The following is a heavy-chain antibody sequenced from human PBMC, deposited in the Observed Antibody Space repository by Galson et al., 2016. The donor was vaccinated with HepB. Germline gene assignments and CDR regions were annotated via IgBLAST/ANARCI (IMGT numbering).Heavy chain of an antibody. V-gene: IGHV4-61*01. J-gene: IGHJ4*02. Sequence: SETLSLTCTVSGGSVSSSRYYWNWIRQPPGKGLEWIGYIYYTGSTDYNPSLKSRVTISVDTSKNQFSLKLSSLTAADTAVYYCARRLNYGDYAFDYWGQGTLVAVS. CDR3: ARRLNYGDYAFDY. CDR2: IYYTGST. D-gene: IGHD4-17*01. CDR1: GGSVSSSRYY.